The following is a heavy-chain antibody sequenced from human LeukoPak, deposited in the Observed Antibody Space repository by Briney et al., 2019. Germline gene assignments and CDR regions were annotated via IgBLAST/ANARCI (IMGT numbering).Heavy chain of an antibody. CDR2: ISAYNGNT. D-gene: IGHD1-26*01. Sequence: ASVKVSCKASGYTFTSYGISWVRQAPGQGLEWMGWISAYNGNTNYAQKLQGRVTMTTDTSTSTAYMELRSLRSDDTAVYYCARALGALYYYYYMDVWGKGTTVTVSS. J-gene: IGHJ6*03. CDR3: ARALGALYYYYYMDV. V-gene: IGHV1-18*01. CDR1: GYTFTSYG.